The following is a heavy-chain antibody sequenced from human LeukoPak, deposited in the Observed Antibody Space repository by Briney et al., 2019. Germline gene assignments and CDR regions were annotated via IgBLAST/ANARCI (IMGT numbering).Heavy chain of an antibody. CDR1: GFTFSSYA. V-gene: IGHV3-23*01. CDR2: ISGSGGST. Sequence: TGGSLRLSCAASGFTFSSYAMNWVRQAPGKGLVWVSGISGSGGSTYYADSVEGRFTISRDNSKSTLYLEMNSLRAEDTAVYYCAKDLLKGSLVDYWGQGTLVTVSS. CDR3: AKDLLKGSLVDY. J-gene: IGHJ4*02. D-gene: IGHD1-26*01.